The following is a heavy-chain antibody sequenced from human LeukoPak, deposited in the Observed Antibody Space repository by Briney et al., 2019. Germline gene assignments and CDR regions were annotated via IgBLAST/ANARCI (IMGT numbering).Heavy chain of an antibody. D-gene: IGHD3-22*01. CDR2: INPNSGGT. CDR3: AREYYYDSSGFPNARTAEYFQH. CDR1: GYTFTGYY. Sequence: GASVKVSCKASGYTFTGYYMHWVRQAPGQGLEWMGWINPNSGGTNYAQKFQGRVTMTRDTSISTAYMELSRLRSDDTAVYYCAREYYYDSSGFPNARTAEYFQHWGQGTLVTVSS. V-gene: IGHV1-2*02. J-gene: IGHJ1*01.